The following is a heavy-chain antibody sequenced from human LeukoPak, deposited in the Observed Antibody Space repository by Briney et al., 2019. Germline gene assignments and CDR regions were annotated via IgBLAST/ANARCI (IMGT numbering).Heavy chain of an antibody. V-gene: IGHV3-74*01. J-gene: IGHJ4*02. CDR1: GFTFSSYS. CDR2: ISTDGYTT. Sequence: GGSLRLSCAASGFTFSSYSMNWVRQAPRKGLVWVSRISTDGYTTDYANFVQGRFTASRDNTKNTWSLEMNSLRAEDTAVYYCVVGGSPGYWGQGTLVTVSS. D-gene: IGHD2-15*01. CDR3: VVGGSPGY.